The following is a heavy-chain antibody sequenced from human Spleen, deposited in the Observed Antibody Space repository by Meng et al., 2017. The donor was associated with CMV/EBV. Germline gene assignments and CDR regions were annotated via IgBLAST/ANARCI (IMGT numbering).Heavy chain of an antibody. CDR2: IRSKAYGGTT. V-gene: IGHV3-49*04. Sequence: GESLKISCTASGFTFGDYAMSWVRQAPGKGLEWVGFIRSKAYGGTTEYAASVKGRFTISRDNSKNTLYLQMNSLTVEDTAVYYCASTLYSSRRWFDPWGQGTLVTVSS. CDR3: ASTLYSSRRWFDP. D-gene: IGHD6-13*01. CDR1: GFTFGDYA. J-gene: IGHJ5*02.